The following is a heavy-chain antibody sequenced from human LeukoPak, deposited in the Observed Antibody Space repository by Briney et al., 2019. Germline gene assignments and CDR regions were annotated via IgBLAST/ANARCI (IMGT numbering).Heavy chain of an antibody. CDR3: ARHSSSWYRDY. Sequence: GESLKISCKGSGYSFTSYWIAWVRQMPGKGLEWMGIIYPGDSDTRYNPSFQGQVTMSADKSIATAYLQWSSLKASDTAMYYCARHSSSWYRDYWGQGTLVTVSS. D-gene: IGHD6-13*01. J-gene: IGHJ4*02. CDR1: GYSFTSYW. V-gene: IGHV5-51*01. CDR2: IYPGDSDT.